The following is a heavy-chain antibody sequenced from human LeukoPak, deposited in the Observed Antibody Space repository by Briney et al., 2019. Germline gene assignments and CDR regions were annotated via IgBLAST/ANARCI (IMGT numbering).Heavy chain of an antibody. Sequence: PGGSLRLSCAASGFTFSSYAMHWVRQAPGKGLEWVAVISYDGSNKYYADSVKGRFTISRGNSKNTLYLQMNSLRAEDTAVYYCARGLERVFPRYFDIWGQGTMVTVSS. J-gene: IGHJ3*02. CDR3: ARGLERVFPRYFDI. D-gene: IGHD3-3*01. V-gene: IGHV3-30-3*01. CDR1: GFTFSSYA. CDR2: ISYDGSNK.